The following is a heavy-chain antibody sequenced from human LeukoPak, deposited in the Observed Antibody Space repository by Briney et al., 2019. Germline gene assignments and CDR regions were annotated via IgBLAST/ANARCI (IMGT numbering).Heavy chain of an antibody. CDR1: RFIFSNHW. Sequence: GGSLRLSCAASRFIFSNHWMTWVRQAPGKGLEWVAMINQDGSDKYYADSVKGRFTNSRDNAKNTLYLQMNSLRVEDTAVYYCAKDLHGDYVRWGDYWGQGTLVTVSS. J-gene: IGHJ4*02. CDR3: AKDLHGDYVRWGDY. CDR2: INQDGSDK. D-gene: IGHD3-10*02. V-gene: IGHV3-7*03.